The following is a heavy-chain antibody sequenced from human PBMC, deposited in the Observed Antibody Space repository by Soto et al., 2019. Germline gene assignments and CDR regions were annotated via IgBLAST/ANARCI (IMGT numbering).Heavy chain of an antibody. J-gene: IGHJ3*02. CDR2: ISGSGGST. CDR1: GFTFSSYA. CDR3: AKDGHRGYSSSWSTAFDI. D-gene: IGHD6-13*01. Sequence: LRLSCAASGFTFSSYAMSWVRQAPGKGLEWVSAISGSGGSTYYADSVKGRFTISRDNSKNTLYLQMNSLRAEDTAVYYCAKDGHRGYSSSWSTAFDIWGQGTMVTVSS. V-gene: IGHV3-23*01.